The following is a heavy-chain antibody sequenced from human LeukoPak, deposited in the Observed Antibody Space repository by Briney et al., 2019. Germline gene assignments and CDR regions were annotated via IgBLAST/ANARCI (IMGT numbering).Heavy chain of an antibody. Sequence: ASVKVSCKASGYTFTSYGISWVRQAPGQGLGWMGGIIPIFGTANYAQKFQGRVTITADESTSTAYMELSSLRSEDTAVYYCARLRGYYFDYWGQGTLVTVSS. J-gene: IGHJ4*02. CDR1: GYTFTSYG. CDR3: ARLRGYYFDY. V-gene: IGHV1-69*13. CDR2: IIPIFGTA. D-gene: IGHD4-23*01.